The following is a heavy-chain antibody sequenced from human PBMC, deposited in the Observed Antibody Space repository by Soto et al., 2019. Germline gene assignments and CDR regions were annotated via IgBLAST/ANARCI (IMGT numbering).Heavy chain of an antibody. D-gene: IGHD2-8*01. CDR1: GYAFGAYY. CDR3: AKDRVRTPNGADSFDV. CDR2: INPHGGGA. J-gene: IGHJ3*01. Sequence: QVQLVQSWAEVKKPGASVKVSCKASGYAFGAYYIYWVRQAPGQGLEWMGYINPHGGGARYVQEFRDRLTITTDTPKDTAYMELRSLTSDDTAIYYCAKDRVRTPNGADSFDVWGQGTSVTVS. V-gene: IGHV1-2*02.